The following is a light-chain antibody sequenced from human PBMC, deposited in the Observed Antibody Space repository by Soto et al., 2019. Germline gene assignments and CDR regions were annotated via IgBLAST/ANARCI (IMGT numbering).Light chain of an antibody. CDR3: QQTYSTPQP. J-gene: IGKJ5*01. Sequence: DIRMTQSPSSLSASVGDTVTITCRASQSISSHLDWYQQKPGKAPNLLMYTASNLQSGVPSRFSGSGSGTDFTLTISSLQPEDFATYYCQQTYSTPQPFGQGTRLEN. CDR1: QSISSH. CDR2: TAS. V-gene: IGKV1-39*01.